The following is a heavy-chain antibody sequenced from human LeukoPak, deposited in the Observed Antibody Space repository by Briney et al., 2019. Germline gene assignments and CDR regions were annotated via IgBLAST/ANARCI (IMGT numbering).Heavy chain of an antibody. CDR3: AKGGLNSGSYGEARFDY. J-gene: IGHJ4*02. CDR2: ISYDGSNK. D-gene: IGHD1-26*01. Sequence: GGSLRLSCAASGFTFSSYGMHWVRQAPGKGLEWVAVISYDGSNKYYADSVKGRFTISRDNSKNTLYLQMNSLRAEDTAVYYCAKGGLNSGSYGEARFDYWGQGTLVTVSS. V-gene: IGHV3-30*18. CDR1: GFTFSSYG.